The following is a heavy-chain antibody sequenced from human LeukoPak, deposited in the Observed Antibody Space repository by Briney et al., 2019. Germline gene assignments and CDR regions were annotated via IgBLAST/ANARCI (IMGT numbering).Heavy chain of an antibody. D-gene: IGHD2-2*01. Sequence: PGGSLKLSCAASGFTFSSYAMSWVRQAPGKGLEWVSAISDSGGSTYYADSVKGRFTISRDNSKNTLYLQMNSLRPEDTAVYYCAKVGARGCSSSTCFIYWGQGTLVTVSS. CDR1: GFTFSSYA. CDR2: ISDSGGST. CDR3: AKVGARGCSSSTCFIY. J-gene: IGHJ4*02. V-gene: IGHV3-23*01.